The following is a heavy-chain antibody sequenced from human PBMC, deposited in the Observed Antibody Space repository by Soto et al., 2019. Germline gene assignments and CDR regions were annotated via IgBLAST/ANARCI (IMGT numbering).Heavy chain of an antibody. CDR3: ARGGSSNWFRIFHH. D-gene: IGHD6-13*01. CDR2: IYPSGST. Sequence: SETLSLTCAVSGVSVSTSNWWSWVRQPPGKGLEWIGEIYPSGSTKYNPSLKSRVTISLDKSKNQFSLNLNSVTAADTAVYYCARGGSSNWFRIFHHWGQGTLVTVSS. V-gene: IGHV4-4*02. J-gene: IGHJ1*01. CDR1: GVSVSTSNW.